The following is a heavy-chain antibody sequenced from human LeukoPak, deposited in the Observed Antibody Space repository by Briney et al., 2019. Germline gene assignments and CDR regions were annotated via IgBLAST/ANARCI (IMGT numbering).Heavy chain of an antibody. V-gene: IGHV3-23*01. D-gene: IGHD3-22*01. CDR2: IGGRDGST. CDR1: GFTFSSYG. Sequence: GGSLRLSCAASGFTFSSYGMSWVRQAPGKGLEWVSAIGGRDGSTYYADSVKGRFTISRDNSKNTLYVQMNSLRAEDTAVYYCARAGGDSSGYFGYWGQGTLVTVSS. J-gene: IGHJ4*02. CDR3: ARAGGDSSGYFGY.